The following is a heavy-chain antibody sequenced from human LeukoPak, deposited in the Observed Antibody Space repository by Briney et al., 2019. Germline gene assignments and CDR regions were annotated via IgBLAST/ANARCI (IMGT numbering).Heavy chain of an antibody. J-gene: IGHJ4*02. Sequence: PSETLSLTCTLSGGSISSSRYYWGRIRHPPGKGLEWFGGIYYSVRTYYNPSLTSRVTISVDTSKNQFSLKLSSVTAADTAVYYCASLAGEGGPYPALVDYWGQGTLVTVSS. V-gene: IGHV4-39*01. CDR3: ASLAGEGGPYPALVDY. CDR1: GGSISSSRYY. CDR2: IYYSVRT. D-gene: IGHD6-19*01.